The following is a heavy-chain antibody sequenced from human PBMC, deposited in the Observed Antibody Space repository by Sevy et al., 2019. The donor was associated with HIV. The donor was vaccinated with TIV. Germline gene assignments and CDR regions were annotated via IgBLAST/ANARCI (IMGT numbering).Heavy chain of an antibody. CDR2: ISAYNGNT. CDR1: GYTFTSYG. V-gene: IGHV1-18*04. CDR3: ATDLGGEGATRRDY. Sequence: ASVKVSCKASGYTFTSYGISWVRQAPGQGLEWMGWISAYNGNTNYAQKLQGRVTMTTDTSTSTAYMELRSLRSDDTAVYYCATDLGGEGATRRDYWGQGTLVTVSS. D-gene: IGHD1-26*01. J-gene: IGHJ4*02.